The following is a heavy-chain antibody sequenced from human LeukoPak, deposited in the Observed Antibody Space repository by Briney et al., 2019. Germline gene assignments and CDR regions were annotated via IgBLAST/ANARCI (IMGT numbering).Heavy chain of an antibody. CDR2: INPNSGGT. CDR3: ASVPDYYGSGSVDY. J-gene: IGHJ4*02. V-gene: IGHV1-2*02. Sequence: ASVKVSCKACGYTFTGYYMHWVRQAPGQGLEWMGWINPNSGGTNYEQKFQGRVTMTRDTSISTAYMELSRLRSDDTAVYYCASVPDYYGSGSVDYWGQGTLVTVSS. CDR1: GYTFTGYY. D-gene: IGHD3-10*01.